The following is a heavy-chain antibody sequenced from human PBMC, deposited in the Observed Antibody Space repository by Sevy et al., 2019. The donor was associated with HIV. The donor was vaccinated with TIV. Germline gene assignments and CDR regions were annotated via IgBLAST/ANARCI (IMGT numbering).Heavy chain of an antibody. D-gene: IGHD3-10*02. CDR1: GFTFGDYA. J-gene: IGHJ4*02. CDR2: IRTKAYGGTI. CDR3: TRGRYTYVPFDY. Sequence: SLRLSCTASGFTFGDYAMNWFRQAPGKGLEWVGFIRTKAYGGTIEYAASVKGRFTISRDDSKSIAYLQMNSLKTEDTAVYYYTRGRYTYVPFDYWGQGTLVTVSS. V-gene: IGHV3-49*03.